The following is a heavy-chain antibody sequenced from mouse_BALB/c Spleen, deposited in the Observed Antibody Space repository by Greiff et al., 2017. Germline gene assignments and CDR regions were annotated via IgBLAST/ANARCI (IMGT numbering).Heavy chain of an antibody. D-gene: IGHD2-10*02. V-gene: IGHV1-9*01. CDR3: ARREYGKKGVDV. CDR1: GYTFSSYW. CDR2: ILPGNGST. Sequence: VQLQQSGAELMKPGASVKISCKATGYTFSSYWIEWVKQRPGHGLEWIGEILPGNGSTNYNEKFKGKATFTADTSSNTAYMQLSSLTSEDSAVYYCARREYGKKGVDVWGEGTTVTVSA. J-gene: IGHJ1*01.